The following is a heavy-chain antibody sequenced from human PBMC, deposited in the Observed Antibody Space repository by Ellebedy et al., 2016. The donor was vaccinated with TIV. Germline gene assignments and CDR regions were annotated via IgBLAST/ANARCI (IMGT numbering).Heavy chain of an antibody. CDR3: ATDGSFGDYRSPTHAFVM. J-gene: IGHJ3*02. CDR2: IRQDGSDK. V-gene: IGHV3-7*01. D-gene: IGHD4-17*01. Sequence: GGSLRLSCAASGFTFSSYWMSWVRQAPGKGLEWVANIRQDGSDKYYVDSVKGRFTISRDNAKNSLYLQMDSLRVEDTAVYYCATDGSFGDYRSPTHAFVMWGQGTLVTVSS. CDR1: GFTFSSYW.